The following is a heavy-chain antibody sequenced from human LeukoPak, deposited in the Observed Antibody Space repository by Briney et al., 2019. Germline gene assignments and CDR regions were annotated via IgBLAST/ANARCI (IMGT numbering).Heavy chain of an antibody. Sequence: GGSLRLSCAASGFAVSRYEMNWVRQAPGTGLEWVSYISSSGTTIYYADSVKGRFSISRDIAKNSLYLQMNSLRVEDTAVYYCAKYGDYKYFQHWGQGTLVTVSS. CDR3: AKYGDYKYFQH. V-gene: IGHV3-48*03. CDR2: ISSSGTTI. D-gene: IGHD4-17*01. J-gene: IGHJ1*01. CDR1: GFAVSRYE.